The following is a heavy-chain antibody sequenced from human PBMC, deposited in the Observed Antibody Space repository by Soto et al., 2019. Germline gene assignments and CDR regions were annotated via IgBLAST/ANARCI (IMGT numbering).Heavy chain of an antibody. CDR1: GFTFSNSA. V-gene: IGHV3-30-3*01. CDR3: ARGSTDAYPGSRIFLF. D-gene: IGHD3-10*01. Sequence: GGSLRLSWAGSGFTFSNSAFHSVRQAPGKGLEWVALISYDGNNKYYADSVRGRFTISRDNSKNTLYLQMSSLRVEDSAVYYCARGSTDAYPGSRIFLFWGRGTLVTVSS. J-gene: IGHJ4*02. CDR2: ISYDGNNK.